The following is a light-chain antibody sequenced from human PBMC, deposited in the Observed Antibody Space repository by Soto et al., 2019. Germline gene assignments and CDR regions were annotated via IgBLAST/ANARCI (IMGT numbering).Light chain of an antibody. CDR3: QQSDSIPT. J-gene: IGKJ4*01. V-gene: IGKV1-39*01. CDR1: RSISTF. Sequence: DIQMTQSPSSLSASVGDRVNITCRASRSISTFLNWYQHKPGTAPKLLIYDASRLQCGVPSRFSGSASGTDFTLTIGSLRPEDVATYYCQQSDSIPTFGGGTKVEI. CDR2: DAS.